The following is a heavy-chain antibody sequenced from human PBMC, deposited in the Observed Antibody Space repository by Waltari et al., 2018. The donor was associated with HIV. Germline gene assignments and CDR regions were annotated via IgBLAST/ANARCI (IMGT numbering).Heavy chain of an antibody. CDR1: GGAFNTFA. CDR3: ARSDFGELVRGQRAFDV. V-gene: IGHV1-69*01. J-gene: IGHJ3*01. D-gene: IGHD3-10*01. CDR2: FNPIFVAA. Sequence: QLQLEQSRAVTKKTGSSVKVSCKASGGAFNTFAFTWVRQAPGQELQWGGGFNPIFVAAKNEQIFHDRLTITADAATGTGYMELRSLSSDETAIYYCARSDFGELVRGQRAFDVWGQGT.